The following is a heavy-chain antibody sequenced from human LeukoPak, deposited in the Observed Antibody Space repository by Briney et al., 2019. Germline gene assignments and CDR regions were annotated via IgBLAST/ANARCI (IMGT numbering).Heavy chain of an antibody. Sequence: GGSLRLSCAASGFTFSSYVMSWVRQAPGKGLEWVSGISGSGGRTYYADSVKGRFTISRDNSKNTLYLQMNSLRAEDTAVYYCAKVTFEGVDPWGQGTLVTVSS. CDR2: ISGSGGRT. V-gene: IGHV3-23*01. D-gene: IGHD2/OR15-2a*01. CDR1: GFTFSSYV. CDR3: AKVTFEGVDP. J-gene: IGHJ5*02.